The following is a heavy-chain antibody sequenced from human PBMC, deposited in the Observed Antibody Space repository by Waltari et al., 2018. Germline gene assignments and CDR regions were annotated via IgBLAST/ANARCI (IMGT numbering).Heavy chain of an antibody. CDR3: AIRGAAYAFDM. Sequence: EVQLVESGGGLVQPGRSLRLSCAASGFTFDTYAMQWVRQAPGKGLEWVSGISWNSGSIAFADSVKGRFTISRDNAKNSLYLQMNSLRAEDTALYYCAIRGAAYAFDMWGQGTMVTVSS. V-gene: IGHV3-9*01. CDR1: GFTFDTYA. CDR2: ISWNSGSI. D-gene: IGHD1-26*01. J-gene: IGHJ3*02.